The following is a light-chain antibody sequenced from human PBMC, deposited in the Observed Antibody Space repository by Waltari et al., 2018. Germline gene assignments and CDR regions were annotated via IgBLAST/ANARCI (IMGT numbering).Light chain of an antibody. CDR1: LSNLGTPY. V-gene: IGLV1-47*01. CDR3: ATRDEGPTVV. J-gene: IGLJ2*01. CDR2: LTQ. Sequence: QSVLTQPPSASGTPGQSVTISCSGSLSNLGTPYVYWYQQLPGTAPKLLIYLTQQRPSGVPDRFSASKSGTSASLAISGLRFEDEGDYYCATRDEGPTVVFGGGTKVTVL.